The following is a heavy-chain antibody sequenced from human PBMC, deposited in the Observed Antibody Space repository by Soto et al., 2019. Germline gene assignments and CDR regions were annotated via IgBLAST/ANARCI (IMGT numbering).Heavy chain of an antibody. Sequence: SETLSLTCSVSGGSISRGAYFWTWIRQFPGKGLEWIAYISYTVATYYNPSLKSRVTILADTSKNQFSLKLNSVTSADTAVYYCARGGPVSVSPAWQLLGYFDYWGQGTLVTVSS. V-gene: IGHV4-31*03. J-gene: IGHJ4*02. CDR3: ARGGPVSVSPAWQLLGYFDY. CDR2: ISYTVAT. D-gene: IGHD2-15*01. CDR1: GGSISRGAYF.